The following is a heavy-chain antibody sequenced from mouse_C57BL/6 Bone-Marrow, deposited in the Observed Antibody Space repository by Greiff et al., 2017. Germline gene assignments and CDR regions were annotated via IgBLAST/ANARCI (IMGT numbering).Heavy chain of an antibody. CDR2: ISSGSSTI. D-gene: IGHD6-1*01. V-gene: IGHV5-17*01. CDR3: ARGAGQAWFAY. J-gene: IGHJ3*01. Sequence: SGGGLVKPGGSLKLSCAASGFTFSDYGMHWVRQAPEKGLEWVAYISSGSSTIYYADTVKGRFTISRDNAKNTLFLQMTSLRSEDTAMYYCARGAGQAWFAYWGQGTLVTVSA. CDR1: GFTFSDYG.